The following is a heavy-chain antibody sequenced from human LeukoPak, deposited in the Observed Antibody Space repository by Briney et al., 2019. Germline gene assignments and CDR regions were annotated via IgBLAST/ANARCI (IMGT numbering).Heavy chain of an antibody. CDR3: ARDGDYYGSGSYPLPFDY. CDR2: IYYSGST. V-gene: IGHV4-39*07. D-gene: IGHD3-10*01. J-gene: IGHJ4*02. Sequence: KSSETLSLTCTVSGGSISSSSYYWGWIRQPPGKGLEWIGSIYYSGSTYYNPSLKSRVTISVDTSKNQFSLKLSSVTAADTAVYYCARDGDYYGSGSYPLPFDYWGQGTLVTVSS. CDR1: GGSISSSSYY.